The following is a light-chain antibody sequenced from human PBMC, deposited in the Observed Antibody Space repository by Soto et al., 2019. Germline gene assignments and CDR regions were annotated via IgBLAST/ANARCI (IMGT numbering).Light chain of an antibody. CDR3: SSYGGSNTYYV. V-gene: IGLV2-8*01. CDR1: SSDVGGYTY. J-gene: IGLJ1*01. Sequence: QSALTQPPSASGSPGPSVTISCTGTSSDVGGYTYVSWYQQHPGKAPTLMIYEVNNRPSGVPDSFSGSKSGNTASLTVSGLQDEDEAYYYCSSYGGSNTYYVFVTGTKLTVL. CDR2: EVN.